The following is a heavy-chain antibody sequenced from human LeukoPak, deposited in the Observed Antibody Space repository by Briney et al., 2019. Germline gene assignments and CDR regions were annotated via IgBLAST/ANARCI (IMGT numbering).Heavy chain of an antibody. V-gene: IGHV1-69*05. CDR2: ITPIFGTA. Sequence: GASVKVSCKASGYTFTSYGISWVRQAPGQGLEWMGGITPIFGTANYAQKFQGRVTITTDESTSTAYMELSSLRSEDTAVYYCARGGCSSTSCYVFWFDPWGQGTLVTVSS. CDR1: GYTFTSYG. J-gene: IGHJ5*02. D-gene: IGHD2-2*01. CDR3: ARGGCSSTSCYVFWFDP.